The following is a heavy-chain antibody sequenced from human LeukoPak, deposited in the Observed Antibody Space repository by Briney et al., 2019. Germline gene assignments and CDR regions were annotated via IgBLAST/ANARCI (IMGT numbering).Heavy chain of an antibody. CDR3: ATDQAPHRPGGDHNKTALSWNLLSWFDP. D-gene: IGHD6-13*01. CDR1: GGTFSTYA. CDR2: IIPSLGLT. J-gene: IGHJ5*02. Sequence: ASVKVSCKASGGTFSTYAFTWVRQAPGQGLEWMGGIIPSLGLTNYAQIFQDRLTITADESTSTAYMELSRLKPEDTAVYYCATDQAPHRPGGDHNKTALSWNLLSWFDPWGQGTLVTVSS. V-gene: IGHV1-69*01.